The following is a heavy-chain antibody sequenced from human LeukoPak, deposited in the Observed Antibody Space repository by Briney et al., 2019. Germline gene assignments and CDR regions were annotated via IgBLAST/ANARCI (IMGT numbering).Heavy chain of an antibody. D-gene: IGHD3-10*01. Sequence: PSETLSLTCTVSGGSISGYYWNWIRQPAGKGLEWIGRIFSSGTTNYNPSFKSRITVSVDMSKNQFSLKLSSMTAADTAVYYCARGTLDYWGQGTLVTVSS. CDR1: GGSISGYY. CDR2: IFSSGTT. V-gene: IGHV4-4*07. J-gene: IGHJ4*02. CDR3: ARGTLDY.